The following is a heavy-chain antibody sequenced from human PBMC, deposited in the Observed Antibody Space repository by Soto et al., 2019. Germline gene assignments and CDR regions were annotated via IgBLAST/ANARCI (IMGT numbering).Heavy chain of an antibody. CDR3: ARDRWYDILTGYYRSFDY. CDR2: IKQDGSEK. CDR1: GFTFSSYW. D-gene: IGHD3-9*01. Sequence: GGSLRLSSAASGFTFSSYWMSWVRQAPGKGLEWVANIKQDGSEKYYVDSVKGRFTISRDNAKNSLYLQMNRLRAEDTAVYYCARDRWYDILTGYYRSFDYWGQGTLVTVSS. J-gene: IGHJ4*02. V-gene: IGHV3-7*03.